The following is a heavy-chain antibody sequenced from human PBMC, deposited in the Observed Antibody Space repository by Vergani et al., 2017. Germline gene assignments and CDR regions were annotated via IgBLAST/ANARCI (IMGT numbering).Heavy chain of an antibody. CDR3: ARSGIAAAGNYFYYYYYMDV. J-gene: IGHJ6*03. V-gene: IGHV1-8*01. CDR1: GYTFTSYD. D-gene: IGHD6-13*01. CDR2: MNPNSGNT. Sequence: QVQLVQSGAEVKKPGASVKVSCKASGYTFTSYDINWVRQATGQGLEWMGWMNPNSGNTGYAQKFQGRVTMTRNTSISTAYMELSSLRSEDTAVYYCARSGIAAAGNYFYYYYYMDVWGKGTTVTVSS.